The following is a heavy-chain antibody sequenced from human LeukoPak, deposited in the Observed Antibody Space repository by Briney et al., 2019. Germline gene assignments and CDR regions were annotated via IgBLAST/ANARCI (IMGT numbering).Heavy chain of an antibody. V-gene: IGHV3-74*01. D-gene: IGHD6-13*01. CDR3: ARAMAAAGGFDY. CDR2: INPDGSTT. Sequence: PGGSLRLSCAASGFTFSDYWLHWVRQAPGKGLVWVSIINPDGSTTSYADSVKGRFTISRDNAKNTLYLQMNSLGAEDTAVYYCARAMAAAGGFDYWGQGTLVTVSS. J-gene: IGHJ4*02. CDR1: GFTFSDYW.